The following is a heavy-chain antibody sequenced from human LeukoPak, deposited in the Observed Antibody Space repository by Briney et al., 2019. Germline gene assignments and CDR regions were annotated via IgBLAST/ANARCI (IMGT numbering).Heavy chain of an antibody. Sequence: QTGGSLRLSCAASGFTFTNAWMSWVRQAPGKGLEWVAVLSYDGSTKYYADSVKGRFTISRDNSKNTLFVHLQMNSLTSEDTAVYYCATAEKLPPDWGQGTMVTVSS. D-gene: IGHD2-15*01. V-gene: IGHV3-30-3*01. J-gene: IGHJ3*01. CDR1: GFTFTNAW. CDR3: ATAEKLPPD. CDR2: LSYDGSTK.